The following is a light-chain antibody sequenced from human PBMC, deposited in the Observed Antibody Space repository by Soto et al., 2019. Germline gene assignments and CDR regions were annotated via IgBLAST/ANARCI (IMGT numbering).Light chain of an antibody. V-gene: IGKV1-9*01. CDR3: QQLFDSPIT. J-gene: IGKJ5*01. Sequence: DIQLTHSPSFLSPSIGESFTITCLASHVISTSLAWYQVKPGKAPKLLIYAASTLESGVPSRFSATVSGTEFSLTITSLQPEDFATYYCQQLFDSPITFGQGTRLEI. CDR2: AAS. CDR1: HVISTS.